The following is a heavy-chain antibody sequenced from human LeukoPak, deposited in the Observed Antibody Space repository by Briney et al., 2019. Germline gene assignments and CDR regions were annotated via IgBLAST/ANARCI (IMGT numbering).Heavy chain of an antibody. CDR3: ASDPVTYYDFWSGYPRPEYYCYYYMDV. J-gene: IGHJ6*03. Sequence: SETLSLTCTVSGGSISSSSYYWGWIRQPPGKGLEWIGSIYYSGSTYYNPSLKSRVTISVDTSKNQFSLKLSSVTAADTAVYYCASDPVTYYDFWSGYPRPEYYCYYYMDVWGKGTTVTVSS. CDR2: IYYSGST. D-gene: IGHD3-3*01. CDR1: GGSISSSSYY. V-gene: IGHV4-39*07.